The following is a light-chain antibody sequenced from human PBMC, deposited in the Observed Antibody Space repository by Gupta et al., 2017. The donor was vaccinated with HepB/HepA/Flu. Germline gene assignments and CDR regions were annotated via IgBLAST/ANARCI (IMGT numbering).Light chain of an antibody. CDR2: DTS. J-gene: IGKJ3*01. CDR3: QHWADEHPGMT. Sequence: EIVLTQSPGTLSLSPGERATLSCRASQSVDSKYLAWYQQKPGQAPRLLIYDTSNRRTGVPHRFSGSGVGADFTLTISRREAADFAVYYCQHWADEHPGMTFGQGTTVD. CDR1: QSVDSKY. V-gene: IGKV3-20*01.